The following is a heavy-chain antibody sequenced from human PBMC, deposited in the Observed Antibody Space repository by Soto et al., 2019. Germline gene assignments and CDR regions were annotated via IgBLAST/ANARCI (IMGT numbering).Heavy chain of an antibody. J-gene: IGHJ3*02. D-gene: IGHD2-2*01. CDR1: GGSISSGGYY. Sequence: TLSLTCTVSGGSISSGGYYWSWIRQHPGKGLEWIGYIYYSGSTYYNPSLKSRVTISVDTSKNQFSLKLSSVTAADTAVYYCASPRYCSSTSCYGPSAFDIWGQGTMVTVSS. V-gene: IGHV4-31*03. CDR2: IYYSGST. CDR3: ASPRYCSSTSCYGPSAFDI.